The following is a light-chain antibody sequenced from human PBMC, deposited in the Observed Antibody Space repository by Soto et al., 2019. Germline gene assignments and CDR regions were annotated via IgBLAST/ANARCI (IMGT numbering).Light chain of an antibody. Sequence: DIQMTQSPPTLSASVGDRVTITCRASQSISSWLAWYQQKPGKAPKLLIYKASSLESGVPSRFSGSGSGTEFTLNISSLQPDDFATYYCQHYSNYPYTFGQGTRLEIK. V-gene: IGKV1-5*03. J-gene: IGKJ5*01. CDR3: QHYSNYPYT. CDR1: QSISSW. CDR2: KAS.